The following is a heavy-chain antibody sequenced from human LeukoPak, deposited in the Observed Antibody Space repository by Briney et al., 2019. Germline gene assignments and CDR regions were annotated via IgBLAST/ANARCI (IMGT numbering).Heavy chain of an antibody. CDR3: ARGYYYYYYMDV. J-gene: IGHJ6*03. V-gene: IGHV3-53*01. CDR1: GFTVSSNY. Sequence: GGSLRLSCAASGFTVSSNYMSWVRLAPGKGLEWVSVIYSGGSTYYADSVKGRFTISRDNSKNTLYLQMNSLRAEDTAVYYCARGYYYYYYMDVWGKGTTVTVSS. CDR2: IYSGGST.